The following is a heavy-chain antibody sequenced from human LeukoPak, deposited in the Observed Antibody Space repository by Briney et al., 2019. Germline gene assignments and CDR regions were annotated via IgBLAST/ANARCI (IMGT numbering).Heavy chain of an antibody. V-gene: IGHV3-23*01. CDR3: ARDRGPNGGSCEDY. D-gene: IGHD2-15*01. CDR2: ISGSGGST. J-gene: IGHJ4*02. Sequence: GGSLRLSCAASGSTFSSYAMSWVRQAPGKGLEWVSAISGSGGSTYYADSVKGRFTISRDNSKNTLYLQMNSLTAEDTAVYYCARDRGPNGGSCEDYWGQGTLVTVSS. CDR1: GSTFSSYA.